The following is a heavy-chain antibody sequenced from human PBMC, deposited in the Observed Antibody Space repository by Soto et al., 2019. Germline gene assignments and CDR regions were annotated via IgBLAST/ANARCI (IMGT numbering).Heavy chain of an antibody. D-gene: IGHD2-15*01. CDR1: GFTFSNAW. Sequence: EVQLVESGGGLVKPGGSLRLSCAASGFTFSNAWMSWVRQAPGKGLEWVGRIKSKTDGGTTDYAAPVKGRFTISSDDSKNTLYLQMNSLKTEDTAVYYCTLRRMVVAANDDAFDIWGQGTMVTVSS. CDR3: TLRRMVVAANDDAFDI. V-gene: IGHV3-15*01. CDR2: IKSKTDGGTT. J-gene: IGHJ3*02.